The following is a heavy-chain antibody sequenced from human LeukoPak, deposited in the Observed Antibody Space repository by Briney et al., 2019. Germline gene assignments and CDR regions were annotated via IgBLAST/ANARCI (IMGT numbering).Heavy chain of an antibody. V-gene: IGHV3-23*01. D-gene: IGHD2-2*01. J-gene: IGHJ4*02. CDR3: AKGLPAAFTS. CDR2: ISGGVGRP. CDR1: GFTYSSYA. Sequence: GGSLRLSCAASGFTYSSYAMSGVRQAPGKGVEGVSTISGGVGRPYYADSLKGGFTISRDNSKNSLYLQVNSLRADDTAVYYCAKGLPAAFTSRGQGTLVTVSS.